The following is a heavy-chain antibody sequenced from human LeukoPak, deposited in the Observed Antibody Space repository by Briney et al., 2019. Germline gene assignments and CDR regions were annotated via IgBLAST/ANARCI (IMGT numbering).Heavy chain of an antibody. Sequence: GGSLRLSCVASGFTFGSYAMSWVRQAPGKGLEWVSAISGSGVTTHYAGSVMGRFSISRDNSKNTLYLQMNSLRAEDTALYYCAKKVVVGATSPYSDFQDWGQGTLVTDSS. J-gene: IGHJ1*01. CDR3: AKKVVVGATSPYSDFQD. D-gene: IGHD1-26*01. CDR1: GFTFGSYA. CDR2: ISGSGVTT. V-gene: IGHV3-23*01.